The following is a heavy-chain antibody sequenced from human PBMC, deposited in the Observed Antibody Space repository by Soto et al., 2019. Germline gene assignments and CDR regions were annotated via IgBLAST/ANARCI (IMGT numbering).Heavy chain of an antibody. Sequence: GGSLRLSCAASGFTFSSYGMHWVRQAPGKGLEWVAVISYDGSNKYYADSVKGRFTISRDNSKNTLYLQMNSLRAEDTAVYYCAKDRSGSYFDYWGQGTLVTVSS. CDR2: ISYDGSNK. CDR1: GFTFSSYG. D-gene: IGHD3-22*01. J-gene: IGHJ4*02. V-gene: IGHV3-30*18. CDR3: AKDRSGSYFDY.